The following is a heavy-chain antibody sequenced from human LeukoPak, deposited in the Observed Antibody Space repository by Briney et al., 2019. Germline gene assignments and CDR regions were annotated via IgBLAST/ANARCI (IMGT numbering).Heavy chain of an antibody. CDR2: ISDSGDTQ. V-gene: IGHV3-11*01. CDR3: ARVVNSYDILTGYQQWYYFDY. CDR1: GFTFGDYY. J-gene: IGHJ4*02. Sequence: KPGGSLGLSCAASGFTFGDYYMSWIRQAPGKGLEWVSYISDSGDTQYYADSVKGRFTISRDSGENSLYLQMNSLRVDDTAVYYCARVVNSYDILTGYQQWYYFDYWGQGTLVTVSS. D-gene: IGHD3-9*01.